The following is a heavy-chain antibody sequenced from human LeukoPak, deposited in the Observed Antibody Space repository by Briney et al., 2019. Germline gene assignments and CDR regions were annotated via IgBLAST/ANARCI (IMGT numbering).Heavy chain of an antibody. CDR2: ISAYNDNT. CDR1: GYTFTSYG. V-gene: IGHV1-18*01. Sequence: ASVKVSCKASGYTFTSYGISWVRQAPGQGLEWMGWISAYNDNTNYAQKLQGRVTMTTDTSTSTAYMELRSLRSDDTAVYYCARVSDDYVWGSYRFGEADYWGQGTLVTVSS. J-gene: IGHJ4*02. D-gene: IGHD3-16*02. CDR3: ARVSDDYVWGSYRFGEADY.